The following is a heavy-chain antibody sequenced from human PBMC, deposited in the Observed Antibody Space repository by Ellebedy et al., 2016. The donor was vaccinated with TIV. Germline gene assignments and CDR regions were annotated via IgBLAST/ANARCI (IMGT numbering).Heavy chain of an antibody. CDR3: ARRRGAVAGNFDY. V-gene: IGHV1-18*04. CDR2: ISTYNGNA. CDR1: GYTFTNYG. Sequence: ASVKVSCKASGYTFTNYGVSWVRQAPGQGLEWMGWISTYNGNANYAQKLQGRVTMTTDTSTSTAFMELRSLRSDDTAMYYCARRRGAVAGNFDYWGQGTLVTVSS. D-gene: IGHD6-19*01. J-gene: IGHJ4*02.